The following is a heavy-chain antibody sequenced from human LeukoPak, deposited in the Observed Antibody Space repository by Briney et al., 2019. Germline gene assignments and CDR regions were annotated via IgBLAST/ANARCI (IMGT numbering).Heavy chain of an antibody. D-gene: IGHD2-15*01. V-gene: IGHV4-59*01. J-gene: IGHJ5*02. CDR2: IYYSGST. CDR1: GGSISSYY. CDR3: ARVGEYCSGGSCYDEINWFDP. Sequence: SETLSLTCTVSGGSISSYYWSWIRQPPGNGLEWIGYIYYSGSTNYNPSLKSRVTISVDTSKNQFSLKLSSVTAADTAVYYCARVGEYCSGGSCYDEINWFDPWGQGTLVTVSS.